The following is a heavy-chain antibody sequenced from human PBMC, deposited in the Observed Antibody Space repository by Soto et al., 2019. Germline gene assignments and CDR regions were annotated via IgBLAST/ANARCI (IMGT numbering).Heavy chain of an antibody. CDR1: GVTFSSYW. CDR3: ARDLTLRGMDV. Sequence: EGSLRLSCAASGVTFSSYWMSWVRQAPGKGLEWVANIKQDGSEKYYVDSVKGRFTISRDNAKNSLDLQMNSLRAEDTAVYYCARDLTLRGMDVWGQGTTVTVSS. V-gene: IGHV3-7*05. J-gene: IGHJ6*02. CDR2: IKQDGSEK.